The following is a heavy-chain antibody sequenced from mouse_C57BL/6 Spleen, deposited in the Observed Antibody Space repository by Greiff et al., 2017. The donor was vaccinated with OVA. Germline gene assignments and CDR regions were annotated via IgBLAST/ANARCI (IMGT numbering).Heavy chain of an antibody. CDR3: ARKGSYGYDY. Sequence: VQLQQSGPELVKPGASVKISCKASGYSFTGYYMHCVKQSPEKSLEWIGELNPSTGGPTSNKKFKAKATLTVDKSSSTAYMQLKSRTSEDSAVYYCARKGSYGYDYWGQGTTLTVSA. D-gene: IGHD1-1*02. V-gene: IGHV1-42*01. CDR1: GYSFTGYY. J-gene: IGHJ2*01. CDR2: LNPSTGGP.